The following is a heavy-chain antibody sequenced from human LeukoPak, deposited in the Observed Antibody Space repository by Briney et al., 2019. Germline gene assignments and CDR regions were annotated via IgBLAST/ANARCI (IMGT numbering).Heavy chain of an antibody. CDR1: GFSVRSND. CDR2: IYSGGNT. J-gene: IGHJ4*02. V-gene: IGHV3-53*01. CDR3: THYGSGSYYPGQTAQPPDY. D-gene: IGHD3-10*01. Sequence: GGSLRLSCAASGFSVRSNDMNWVRQAPGKGLEWVSVIYSGGNTNYADSAKGRFTISRDNSKNTLYLQMYSLRAEDTAVYYCTHYGSGSYYPGQTAQPPDYWGQGTLVTVSS.